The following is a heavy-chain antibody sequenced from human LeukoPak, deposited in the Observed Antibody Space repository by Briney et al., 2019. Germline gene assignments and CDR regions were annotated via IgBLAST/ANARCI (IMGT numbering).Heavy chain of an antibody. Sequence: GGSLRLSCAASGVTFSSHWMTWVRQAPGKGLEWVAVISYDGSNKYYADSVKGRFTISRDNSKNTLYLQMNSLRAEDTAVYYCAREGSSCLDYWGQGTLVTVSS. CDR2: ISYDGSNK. CDR1: GVTFSSHW. J-gene: IGHJ4*02. V-gene: IGHV3-30-3*01. CDR3: AREGSSCLDY. D-gene: IGHD6-13*01.